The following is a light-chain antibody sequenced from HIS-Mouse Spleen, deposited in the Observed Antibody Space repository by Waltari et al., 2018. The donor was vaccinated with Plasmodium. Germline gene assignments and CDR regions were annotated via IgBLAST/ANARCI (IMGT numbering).Light chain of an antibody. J-gene: IGLJ1*01. CDR1: SRDVGVYNY. Sequence: QSALTQPRSVSGSPGPSVTISCTGTSRDVGVYNYVSWYQQHPGKAPKLMIYDVSKRPSGVPDRFSGSKSGNTASLTISGLQAEDEADYYCCSYAGSYTYVFGTGTKVTVL. CDR3: CSYAGSYTYV. CDR2: DVS. V-gene: IGLV2-11*01.